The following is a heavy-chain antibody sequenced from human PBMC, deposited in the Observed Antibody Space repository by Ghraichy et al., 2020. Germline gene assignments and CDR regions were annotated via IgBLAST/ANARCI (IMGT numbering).Heavy chain of an antibody. V-gene: IGHV4-59*01. CDR2: IYYSGGT. D-gene: IGHD1-26*01. CDR3: ARGPVGTTSYFDY. J-gene: IGHJ4*02. Sequence: SQTLLTCTVSGGSIRSYYWSWIRQPPGKGLEWIGYIYYSGGTNYNPSLKSRVTISVDTSKNQFSLNLSSVTAADTAVYYCARGPVGTTSYFDYWGQGTLVTVSS. CDR1: GGSIRSYY.